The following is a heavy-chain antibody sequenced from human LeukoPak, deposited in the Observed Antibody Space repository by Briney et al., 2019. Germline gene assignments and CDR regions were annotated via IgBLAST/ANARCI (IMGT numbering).Heavy chain of an antibody. CDR2: IHYSGST. CDR1: GGSISSYY. V-gene: IGHV4-59*01. D-gene: IGHD3-9*01. CDR3: ARGGYDILTGPIDY. J-gene: IGHJ4*02. Sequence: PSETLSLTCTVSGGSISSYYWSWIRQPPGEGLEWIGHIHYSGSTNYNPPLKRRVTISVDTSKNQFSLKLSSVTAADTAVYYCARGGYDILTGPIDYWGQGTLVTVSS.